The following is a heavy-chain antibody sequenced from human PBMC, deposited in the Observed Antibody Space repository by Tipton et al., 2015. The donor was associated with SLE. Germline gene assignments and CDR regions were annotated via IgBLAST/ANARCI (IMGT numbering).Heavy chain of an antibody. D-gene: IGHD7-27*01. Sequence: LRLSCTVSGASISSGSYYWSWIRQPAGKGLEWIGRIYRSGSTNYNPSLKSRVTISVDTSKNQFSLKLSSVTAADTAVYYCARGEANWGLIFDYWGQGTLVTVSS. CDR1: GASISSGSYY. J-gene: IGHJ4*02. V-gene: IGHV4-61*02. CDR2: IYRSGST. CDR3: ARGEANWGLIFDY.